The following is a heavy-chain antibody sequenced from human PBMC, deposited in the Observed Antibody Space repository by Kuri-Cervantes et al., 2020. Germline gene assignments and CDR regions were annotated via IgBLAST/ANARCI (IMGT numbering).Heavy chain of an antibody. V-gene: IGHV1-2*02. CDR1: GYTFTSYY. CDR2: IDPNSGGT. J-gene: IGHJ3*01. Sequence: ASVKVSCKASGYTFTSYYMHWVRQAPGQGLEWMGWIDPNSGGTDYAQKFRGRVTMTRDTFISTAYMELSSLRSDDTAVYYCARGVMITFGGVIVYDAFRVWGQGTMVTVSS. CDR3: ARGVMITFGGVIVYDAFRV. D-gene: IGHD3-16*02.